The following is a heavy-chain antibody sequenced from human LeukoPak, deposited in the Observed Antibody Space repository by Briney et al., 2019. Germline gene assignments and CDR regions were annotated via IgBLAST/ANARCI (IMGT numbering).Heavy chain of an antibody. J-gene: IGHJ5*02. Sequence: KSSETLSLTCTVSGGSISTFSWNWIRQPPGQGLEWIGYVNSNGGTYNNPSLKSRVTVSLDMSKNQFSLKLSSATAAGTAVYYCARDAGGTWFDPWGQGILVTVSS. CDR3: ARDAGGTWFDP. V-gene: IGHV4-59*01. CDR1: GGSISTFS. CDR2: VNSNGGT.